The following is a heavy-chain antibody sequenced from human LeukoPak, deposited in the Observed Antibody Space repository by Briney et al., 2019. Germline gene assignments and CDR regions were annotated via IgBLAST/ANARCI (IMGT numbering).Heavy chain of an antibody. CDR2: ISNTGLST. CDR1: GFTFSTYA. CDR3: AKGSPPDYYDSGVYYPWRYYSMDV. V-gene: IGHV3-23*01. D-gene: IGHD3-22*01. J-gene: IGHJ6*02. Sequence: GGSLRLSCAASGFTFSTYAMSWVRQAPGKGLEWVSAISNTGLSTYYADSVKGRFTISRGNSKNTLYLQMHSLRVEDTAVFYCAKGSPPDYYDSGVYYPWRYYSMDVWGQGTTVTVSS.